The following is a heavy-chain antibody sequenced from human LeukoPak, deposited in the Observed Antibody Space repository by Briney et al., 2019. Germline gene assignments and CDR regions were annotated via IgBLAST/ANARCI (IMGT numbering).Heavy chain of an antibody. V-gene: IGHV4-31*03. CDR3: AAAAAGFNYYDSSGYPEGFDY. CDR1: GGSISSGGYY. CDR2: IYYSGST. J-gene: IGHJ4*02. Sequence: SETLSLTCTVSGGSISSGGYYWSWIRQHLGKGLEWIGYIYYSGSTYYNPSLKSRVTISVDTSKNQFSLKLSSVTAADTAVYYCAAAAAGFNYYDSSGYPEGFDYWGQGTLVTVSS. D-gene: IGHD3-22*01.